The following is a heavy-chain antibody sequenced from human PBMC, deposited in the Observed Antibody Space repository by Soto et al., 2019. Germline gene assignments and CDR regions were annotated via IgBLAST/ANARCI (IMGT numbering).Heavy chain of an antibody. J-gene: IGHJ4*02. CDR3: ARPHSHDFYDKTIYVP. CDR2: IYYSGST. Sequence: SETLSLTSTVSGGSISSSSYYWGWIRQPPGKGLEWIGNIYYSGSTYYSPSLKSRVTISVDTSKNQFSLKLSSVTAADTAIYYCARPHSHDFYDKTIYVPWGQGAELTVYS. CDR1: GGSISSSSYY. D-gene: IGHD3-22*01. V-gene: IGHV4-39*01.